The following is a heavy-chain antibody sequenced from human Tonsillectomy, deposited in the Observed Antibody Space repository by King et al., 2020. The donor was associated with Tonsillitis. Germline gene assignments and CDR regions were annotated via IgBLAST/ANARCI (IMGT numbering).Heavy chain of an antibody. V-gene: IGHV4-4*07. J-gene: IGHJ4*02. Sequence: QLQESGPGLVKPSETLSLTCTVSGASISSNYWSWIRQPAGKGLEWIGRIYSNGSTNYNPSLRSRVTMSVDTSKKQFSLKLSSVTVADTAVYYCASGFYGSDWLYKGSFWGQGTLVTVSS. CDR3: ASGFYGSDWLYKGSF. CDR2: IYSNGST. D-gene: IGHD6-19*01. CDR1: GASISSNY.